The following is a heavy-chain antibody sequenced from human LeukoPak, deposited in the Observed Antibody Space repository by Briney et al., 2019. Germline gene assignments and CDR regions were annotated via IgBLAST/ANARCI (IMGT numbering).Heavy chain of an antibody. CDR2: INPNSGGT. V-gene: IGHV1-2*02. D-gene: IGHD4-17*01. CDR3: RTDRYGDYGDYIDY. CDR1: GYTFTGYY. Sequence: GSLKVSCKASGYTFTGYYMHWVRQAPGQGLEWMGWINPNSGGTNYAQKFQGRVTMTRDTSISTAYMELSRLRSDDTAVYYCRTDRYGDYGDYIDYWGQGTLVTVSS. J-gene: IGHJ4*02.